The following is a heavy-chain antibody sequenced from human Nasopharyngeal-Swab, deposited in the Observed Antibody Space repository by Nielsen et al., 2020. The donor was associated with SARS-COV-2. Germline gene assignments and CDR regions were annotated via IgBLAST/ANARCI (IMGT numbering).Heavy chain of an antibody. D-gene: IGHD2-8*02. CDR1: GYTFTDYY. Sequence: ASVKVSCKASGYTFTDYYIHCVRQAPGQGLEWMGRINPNSGGTNSAQKFQGRVTMTRDTSISTAYMGLSGLGSADTALYFCARGACTGNSCYTGANTFHIWGLGTMVTVSS. V-gene: IGHV1-2*06. J-gene: IGHJ3*02. CDR2: INPNSGGT. CDR3: ARGACTGNSCYTGANTFHI.